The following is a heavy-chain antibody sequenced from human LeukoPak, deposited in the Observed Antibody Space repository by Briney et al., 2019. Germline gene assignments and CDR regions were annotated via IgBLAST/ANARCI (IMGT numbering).Heavy chain of an antibody. D-gene: IGHD3-22*01. CDR3: ARGDWDSSGHFDY. Sequence: GGSLRLSCAASGFTVSSNYMSWVRQTPGKGLEWLANIKQDGSEKFYLDSVKGRFTISRDNAKNSVYLQMNSLRAEDTALYYCARGDWDSSGHFDYWGQGTRVTVSS. V-gene: IGHV3-7*01. J-gene: IGHJ4*02. CDR1: GFTVSSNY. CDR2: IKQDGSEK.